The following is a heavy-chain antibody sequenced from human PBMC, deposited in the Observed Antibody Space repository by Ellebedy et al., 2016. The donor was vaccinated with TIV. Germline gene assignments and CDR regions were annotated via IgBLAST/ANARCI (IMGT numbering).Heavy chain of an antibody. D-gene: IGHD6-19*01. CDR1: GDSVSSNSAV. V-gene: IGHV6-1*01. J-gene: IGHJ2*01. CDR2: TYYRSRWYN. Sequence: MPSETLSLTCAISGDSVSSNSAVRNWIRQSPSRGLEWLGRTYYRSRWYNDYAVSVKSRITINSDTSKNQFSLQLKSVTPEDTAVYYCARSPRAKQWPVVRGVNWYFDLWGRGTLVTVSS. CDR3: ARSPRAKQWPVVRGVNWYFDL.